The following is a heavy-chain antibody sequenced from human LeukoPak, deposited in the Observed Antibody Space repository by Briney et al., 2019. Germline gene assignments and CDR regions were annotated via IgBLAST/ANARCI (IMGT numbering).Heavy chain of an antibody. Sequence: PETLSLTCTVSGGSISSSSYYWGWIRQPPGKGLEWIGSIYYSGSTYYNPSLKSRATISVDTSKNQFSLKLSSVTAADTAVYYCARYRKIVGATEFDYWGQGTLVTVSS. J-gene: IGHJ4*02. CDR1: GGSISSSSYY. D-gene: IGHD1-26*01. CDR2: IYYSGST. V-gene: IGHV4-39*07. CDR3: ARYRKIVGATEFDY.